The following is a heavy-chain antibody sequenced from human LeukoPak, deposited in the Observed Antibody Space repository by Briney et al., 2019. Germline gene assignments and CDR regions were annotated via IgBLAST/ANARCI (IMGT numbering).Heavy chain of an antibody. CDR3: ARNGTVTVSGTKFNYFDY. CDR1: GDSISSSSYC. J-gene: IGHJ4*02. CDR2: IYHSGST. Sequence: SETLSLTCTVSGDSISSSSYCWGWIRQPPGKGLEWIGSIYHSGSTHYNPSLKSRLTIFVDTSKNQFSLKVNSVTAADTAVYYCARNGTVTVSGTKFNYFDYWGQGTLVTVSS. V-gene: IGHV4-39*01. D-gene: IGHD4-17*01.